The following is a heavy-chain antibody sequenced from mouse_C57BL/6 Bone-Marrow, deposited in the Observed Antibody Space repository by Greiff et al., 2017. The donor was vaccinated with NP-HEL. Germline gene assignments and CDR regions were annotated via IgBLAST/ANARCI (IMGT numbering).Heavy chain of an antibody. CDR2: INPNNGGT. D-gene: IGHD1-1*01. V-gene: IGHV1-22*01. Sequence: EVQLQQSGPELVKPGASVKMSCKASGYTFTDYNMHWVKQSHGKSLEWIGYINPNNGGTSYNQKFKGKATLTVNKSSSTAYMELRSLTSEDSAVYYGARDPYYGSSSRYFDVWGTGTTVTVSS. J-gene: IGHJ1*03. CDR1: GYTFTDYN. CDR3: ARDPYYGSSSRYFDV.